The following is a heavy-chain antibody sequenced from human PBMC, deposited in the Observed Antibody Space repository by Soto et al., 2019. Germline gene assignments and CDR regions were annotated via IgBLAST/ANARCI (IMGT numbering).Heavy chain of an antibody. Sequence: GASVKVSCKASGYTFTSYGISWVRPAPGQGLEWMGWISAYNGNTNYAQKLQGRVTMTTDTSTSTAYMGLRSLRSDDTAVYYCARDAELLLIEPLDYWGQGTLVTVSS. J-gene: IGHJ4*02. V-gene: IGHV1-18*01. CDR2: ISAYNGNT. D-gene: IGHD2-15*01. CDR1: GYTFTSYG. CDR3: ARDAELLLIEPLDY.